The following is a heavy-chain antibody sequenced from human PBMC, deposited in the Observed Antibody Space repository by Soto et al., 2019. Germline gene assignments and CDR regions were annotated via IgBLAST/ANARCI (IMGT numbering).Heavy chain of an antibody. CDR1: GASISGFY. CDR2: IYATGTT. J-gene: IGHJ5*02. Sequence: PSETLSLTCTVSGASISGFYWSWIRKSAGKGLGWIGRIYATGTTDYNPSLKSRVMMSVDTSKKQFSLKLRSVTAADTAVYYCVRDGTKTLRDWFDPWGQGXSVTVYS. V-gene: IGHV4-4*07. D-gene: IGHD1-1*01. CDR3: VRDGTKTLRDWFDP.